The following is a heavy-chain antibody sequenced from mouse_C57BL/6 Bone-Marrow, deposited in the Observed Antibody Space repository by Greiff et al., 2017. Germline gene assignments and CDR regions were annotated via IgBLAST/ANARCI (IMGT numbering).Heavy chain of an antibody. J-gene: IGHJ2*01. CDR2: LNPYNGGT. D-gene: IGHD2-2*01. CDR1: GYTFTDYY. Sequence: VQLQQSGPVLVKPGASVKMSCKASGYTFTDYYMNWVKQSHGKSLEWIGVLNPYNGGTSYNQKFKGKATLTVDKSSSTAYMELNSLTSEDSAVYYCARLGWLRVYWGQGTTLTVSS. V-gene: IGHV1-19*01. CDR3: ARLGWLRVY.